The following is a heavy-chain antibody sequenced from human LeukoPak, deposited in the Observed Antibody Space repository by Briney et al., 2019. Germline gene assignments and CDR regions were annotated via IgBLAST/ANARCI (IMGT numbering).Heavy chain of an antibody. V-gene: IGHV1-18*01. Sequence: ASVKVSCKASGYTFSAYGINWVRQAPGQGLEWMGWINPNSGGTNYAQKLQGRVTMTTDTSTSTAYMELRSLRSDDTAVYYCARDGYDSSGRVDYWGQGTLVTVSS. CDR2: INPNSGGT. J-gene: IGHJ4*02. CDR3: ARDGYDSSGRVDY. D-gene: IGHD3-22*01. CDR1: GYTFSAYG.